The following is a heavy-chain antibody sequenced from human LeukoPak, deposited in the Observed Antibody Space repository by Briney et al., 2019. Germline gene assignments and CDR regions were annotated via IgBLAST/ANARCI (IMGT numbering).Heavy chain of an antibody. J-gene: IGHJ4*02. Sequence: SETLSLTCAVYGGSFSGYYWSWIRQPPGKGLEWIGEINHSGSTNYNPSPKSGGSISVDTPKNQFSVKLSSVTAADTAVYYCARAGSTVTLDYWGQGSLVTVSS. CDR3: ARAGSTVTLDY. D-gene: IGHD4-17*01. CDR1: GGSFSGYY. V-gene: IGHV4-34*01. CDR2: INHSGST.